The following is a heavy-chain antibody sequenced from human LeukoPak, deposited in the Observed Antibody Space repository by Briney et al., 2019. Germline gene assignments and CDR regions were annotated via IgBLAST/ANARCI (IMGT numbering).Heavy chain of an antibody. V-gene: IGHV4-30-4*07. Sequence: SQTLSLTCAVSGGSISSGGYSWSWIRQPPGKGLEWIGYIYYSGSTNYNPSLKSRVTISVDTSKNQFSLKLSSVTAADTAVYYCARAHVLRFLEWSNWFDPWGQGTLVTVSS. CDR2: IYYSGST. J-gene: IGHJ5*02. CDR1: GGSISSGGYS. D-gene: IGHD3-3*01. CDR3: ARAHVLRFLEWSNWFDP.